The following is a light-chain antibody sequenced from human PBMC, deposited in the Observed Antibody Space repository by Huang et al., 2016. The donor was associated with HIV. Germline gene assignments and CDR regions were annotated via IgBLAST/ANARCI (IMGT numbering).Light chain of an antibody. CDR2: AAS. CDR3: QQSYSTPPWT. CDR1: QSVSSY. V-gene: IGKV1-39*01. J-gene: IGKJ1*01. Sequence: DIQMTQSPSSLSASVGDRVTITCRASQSVSSYLNWYQQKPGKAPKLLIYAASSLQSGVPSRFSGSGSGTDCTLTISSLQPEDFATYYCQQSYSTPPWT.